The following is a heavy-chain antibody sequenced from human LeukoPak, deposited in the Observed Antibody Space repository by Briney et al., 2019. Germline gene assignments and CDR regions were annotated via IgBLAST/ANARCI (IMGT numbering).Heavy chain of an antibody. D-gene: IGHD2-2*01. Sequence: GGSLRLSCAASGFTFNTYIMNWVRQAPGKGLEWVSSISSSSNNINYADSVKGRFTISRDNAMNSVHLQMNSLRVEDTAVYYCARGYQRPDYWGQGTLITVSS. V-gene: IGHV3-21*01. CDR3: ARGYQRPDY. J-gene: IGHJ4*02. CDR2: ISSSSNNI. CDR1: GFTFNTYI.